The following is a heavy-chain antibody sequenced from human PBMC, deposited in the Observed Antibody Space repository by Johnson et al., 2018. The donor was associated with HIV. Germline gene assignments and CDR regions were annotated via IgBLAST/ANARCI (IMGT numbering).Heavy chain of an antibody. CDR1: GYSFSSYA. D-gene: IGHD1-26*01. J-gene: IGHJ3*02. CDR3: VRDQGFRVGTIDDDAFDI. V-gene: IGHV3-NL1*01. CDR2: IYSGGST. Sequence: QVQLVESGGGVVQPGRSLRLSCVASGYSFSSYAMHWVRQAPGKGLEWVSVIYSGGSTYYADSVKGRFTMSRDNAKNSLFLQMNSLRAEDSALYYCVRDQGFRVGTIDDDAFDIWGQGTMVTVSP.